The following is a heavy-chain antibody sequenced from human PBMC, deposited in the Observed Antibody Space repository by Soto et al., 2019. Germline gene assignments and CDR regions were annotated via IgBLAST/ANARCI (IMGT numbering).Heavy chain of an antibody. J-gene: IGHJ6*03. CDR1: GFTLSNFA. CDR2: ITGSTGTT. CDR3: AKDTSCSPYYMDV. D-gene: IGHD2-2*01. V-gene: IGHV3-23*01. Sequence: EVQVLESGGGSVQPGGSLRLSCAASGFTLSNFAMSWVRHAPGKGLEWVSEITGSTGTTYYADSVRGRFIISRDNSQNTLHLQMNSLRPEDTAIYYCAKDTSCSPYYMDVWGKGTTVTVSS.